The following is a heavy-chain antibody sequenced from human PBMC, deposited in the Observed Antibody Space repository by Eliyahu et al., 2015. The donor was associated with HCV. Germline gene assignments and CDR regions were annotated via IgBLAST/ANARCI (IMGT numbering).Heavy chain of an antibody. CDR1: GFTXSSDA. Sequence: EVQLLESGGGLVQRGGSLRLSCAASGFTXSSDAMXWVRQAPGKGLEXVSVISGSGGRTYYADSVKGRFTISRDNSKNTLYLQMNSLRAEDTAVYYCARAVRATNYYDMDVWGQGTTVTVSS. CDR2: ISGSGGRT. V-gene: IGHV3-23*01. J-gene: IGHJ6*02. CDR3: ARAVRATNYYDMDV.